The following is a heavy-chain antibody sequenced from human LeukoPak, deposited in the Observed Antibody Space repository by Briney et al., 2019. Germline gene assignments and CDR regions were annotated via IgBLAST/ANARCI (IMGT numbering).Heavy chain of an antibody. CDR2: ISGSGGST. Sequence: GGSLRLSCAASGFTFSSYAMSWVRQAPGKGLEWVSAISGSGGSTYYADSVKGRFTIYRDNSKNTLYLQMNSLRAEDTAVYYCARSVYYYDSSGYYSDYWGQGTLVTVSS. V-gene: IGHV3-23*01. D-gene: IGHD3-22*01. CDR3: ARSVYYYDSSGYYSDY. J-gene: IGHJ4*02. CDR1: GFTFSSYA.